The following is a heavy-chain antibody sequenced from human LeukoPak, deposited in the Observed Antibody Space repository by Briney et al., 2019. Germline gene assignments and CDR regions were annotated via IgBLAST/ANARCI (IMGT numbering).Heavy chain of an antibody. CDR3: ARSTLGGSLDY. V-gene: IGHV4-59*01. Sequence: KTSETLSLTCTVSGGSISSYYWSWIRQPPGKGLEWIGYIYYSGSTNYNPSLKSRVTISVDTSKNQFSLKLNSVTAADTAVYYCARSTLGGSLDYWGQGTLVTVSS. CDR1: GGSISSYY. CDR2: IYYSGST. J-gene: IGHJ4*02.